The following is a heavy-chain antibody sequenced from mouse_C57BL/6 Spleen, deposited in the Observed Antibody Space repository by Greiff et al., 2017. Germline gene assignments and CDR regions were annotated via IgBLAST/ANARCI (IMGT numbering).Heavy chain of an antibody. D-gene: IGHD2-1*01. Sequence: EVKLMESGGGLVKPGGSLKLSCAASGFTFSDYGMHWVRQAPEKGLEWVAYISSGSSTIYYADTVKGRFTISRDNAKNTLFLQMTSLRSEDTAMYYCARPHLLGAMDYWGQGTSVTVSS. J-gene: IGHJ4*01. CDR2: ISSGSSTI. V-gene: IGHV5-17*01. CDR1: GFTFSDYG. CDR3: ARPHLLGAMDY.